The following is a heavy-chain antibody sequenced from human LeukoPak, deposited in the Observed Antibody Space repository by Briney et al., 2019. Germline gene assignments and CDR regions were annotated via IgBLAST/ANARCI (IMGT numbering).Heavy chain of an antibody. V-gene: IGHV5-51*01. CDR2: IYPGDSDT. Sequence: GESLKISCKGSGYSFTSYWIGWVRQMPGKGLEWMGIIYPGDSDTRYSPSFQGQVTISADKSISTAYLHWSSLKASDTAMYYCARQNSDSPNNYYDSSGYSLDYWGQGTLVTVSS. D-gene: IGHD3-22*01. CDR3: ARQNSDSPNNYYDSSGYSLDY. CDR1: GYSFTSYW. J-gene: IGHJ4*02.